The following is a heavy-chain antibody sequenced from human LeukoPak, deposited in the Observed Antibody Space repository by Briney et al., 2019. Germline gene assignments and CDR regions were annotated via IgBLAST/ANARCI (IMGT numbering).Heavy chain of an antibody. CDR1: GFTVSSNY. D-gene: IGHD4-17*01. CDR3: ARIYGDYVSIDWFDP. J-gene: IGHJ5*02. Sequence: PGGSLRLSCAASGFTVSSNYMSWVRQAPGKGLEWVSVIYSGGSTYYADSVKGRFTISRDNSKNTLYLQMNSLRAEDTAVYYCARIYGDYVSIDWFDPWGQGTLVTVSS. CDR2: IYSGGST. V-gene: IGHV3-66*01.